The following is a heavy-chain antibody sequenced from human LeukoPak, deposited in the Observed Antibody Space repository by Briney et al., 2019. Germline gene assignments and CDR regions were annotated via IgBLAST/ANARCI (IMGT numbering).Heavy chain of an antibody. CDR2: ISSSGSTI. V-gene: IGHV3-48*03. J-gene: IGHJ5*02. CDR3: ARVVRIVVVPAAIFHNWFDP. Sequence: GGSLRLSCAASGFTFSSYEMNWVRQAPGKGLEWVSYISSSGSTIYYADSVKGRFTISRDNAKNSLYLQMNSLRAEDTAAYYCARVVRIVVVPAAIFHNWFDPWGQGTLVTVSS. D-gene: IGHD2-2*01. CDR1: GFTFSSYE.